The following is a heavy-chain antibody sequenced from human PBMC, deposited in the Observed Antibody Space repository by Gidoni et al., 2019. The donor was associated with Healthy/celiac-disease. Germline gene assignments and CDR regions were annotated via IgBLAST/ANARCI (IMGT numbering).Heavy chain of an antibody. V-gene: IGHV3-30-3*01. CDR1: GFTFSSYA. D-gene: IGHD3-3*01. CDR3: ARAEGSDDFWSVSYYYGMDV. Sequence: QVQLVESGGGVVQPGRSLRLSCAASGFTFSSYAMHWVRQAPGKGLEWVSVISYDGSNKYYADSVKGRFTISRDNSKNTLYLQMNSLRAEDTAVYYCARAEGSDDFWSVSYYYGMDVWGQGTTVTVSS. CDR2: ISYDGSNK. J-gene: IGHJ6*02.